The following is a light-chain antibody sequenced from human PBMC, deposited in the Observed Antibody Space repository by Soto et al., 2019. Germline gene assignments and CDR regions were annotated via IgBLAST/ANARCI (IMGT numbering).Light chain of an antibody. V-gene: IGKV3-11*01. CDR3: QQRSNWPVT. J-gene: IGKJ4*01. CDR1: QSVYTY. CDR2: DVS. Sequence: EIVLTQSPVTLSLSPGERATLSCRASQSVYTYLAWYQQKPGQAPRLLIYDVSNRATGIPARFSGSGSGTDFTLTISSLEPEDFAVYYCQQRSNWPVTFGRGTKVEIK.